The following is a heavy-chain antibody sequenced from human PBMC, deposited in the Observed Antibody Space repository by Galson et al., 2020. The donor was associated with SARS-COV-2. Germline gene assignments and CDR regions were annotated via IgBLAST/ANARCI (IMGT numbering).Heavy chain of an antibody. V-gene: IGHV3-48*03. J-gene: IGHJ6*02. CDR3: VFQDYYYGMDV. CDR1: GFTFSSYE. Sequence: GGSLRLSCAASGFTFSSYEMNWVRQAPGTGLEWVSYISSSGSTIYYADSVKGRFTISRDNAKNSLYLQMNSLRAEDTAVYYPVFQDYYYGMDVWGQGTTVTVSS. CDR2: ISSSGSTI.